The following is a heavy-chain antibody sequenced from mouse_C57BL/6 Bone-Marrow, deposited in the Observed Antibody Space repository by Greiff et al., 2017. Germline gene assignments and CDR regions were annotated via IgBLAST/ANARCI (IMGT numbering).Heavy chain of an antibody. D-gene: IGHD1-1*02. J-gene: IGHJ3*01. CDR3: ASWGWGWFAY. CDR1: GYTFTDYY. CDR2: INPNNGGT. Sequence: VQLEQSGPELVKPGASVKISCKASGYTFTDYYMNWVKQSQGKSLEWIGDINPNNGGTSYNQKFKGKATLTVDKSSSTDYMELRSLTSEDSAVYYCASWGWGWFAYWGQGTLVTVSA. V-gene: IGHV1-26*01.